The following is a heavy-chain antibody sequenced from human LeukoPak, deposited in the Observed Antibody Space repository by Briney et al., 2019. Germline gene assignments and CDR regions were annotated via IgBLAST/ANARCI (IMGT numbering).Heavy chain of an antibody. Sequence: GGSLRLSCAASGFIFTGYFMSWVRQAPGKGLEWVSHIRSSSETFYADSVKGRFTISRDNARNSLYLQMNNLRGEDTAIYYCARDAGNSGYGCDLWGQGTLVTVSS. D-gene: IGHD5-12*01. J-gene: IGHJ5*02. CDR2: IRSSSET. V-gene: IGHV3-69-1*01. CDR1: GFIFTGYF. CDR3: ARDAGNSGYGCDL.